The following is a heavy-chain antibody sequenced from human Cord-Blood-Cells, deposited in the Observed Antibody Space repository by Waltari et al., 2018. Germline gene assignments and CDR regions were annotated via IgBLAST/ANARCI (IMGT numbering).Heavy chain of an antibody. CDR1: GGSISSGDYY. CDR3: ARVGCSGGSCYYYYYYYMDV. CDR2: IYYSGST. J-gene: IGHJ6*03. D-gene: IGHD2-15*01. Sequence: QVQLQESGPGLVKPSQTLSLTCTVSGGSISSGDYYWSWIRQPPGKGLEWIGYIYYSGSTYYHPSLKSRVTISVDTSKNQCSLKLGSVTAADTAVYYCARVGCSGGSCYYYYYYYMDVWGKGTTVTVSS. V-gene: IGHV4-30-4*08.